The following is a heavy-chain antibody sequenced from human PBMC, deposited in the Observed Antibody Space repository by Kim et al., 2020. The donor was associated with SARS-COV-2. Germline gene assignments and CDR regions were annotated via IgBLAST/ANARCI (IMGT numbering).Heavy chain of an antibody. D-gene: IGHD1-1*01. CDR2: VDTHTAVT. J-gene: IGHJ5*01. V-gene: IGHV1-18*01. Sequence: ASVKVSCKASGYIFTTYGITWARQAPGQGLEWVGYVDTHTAVTNYAPKVWGRVTMTTDASTSTAFMELWSLTYDDTAVYYCARDSLGRGVFDSWGQGTLVTVST. CDR1: GYIFTTYG. CDR3: ARDSLGRGVFDS.